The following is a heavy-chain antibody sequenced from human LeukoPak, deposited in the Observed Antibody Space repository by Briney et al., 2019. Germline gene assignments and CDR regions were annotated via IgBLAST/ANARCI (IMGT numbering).Heavy chain of an antibody. CDR1: GFTFSNYA. Sequence: GGSLRLSCAASGFTFSNYAMSWVRQAPGKGLEWVSGISDSGGSTYYADSVRGRFTISRDNSKNRLYLQMNSLRAEDTAVYYCAKGRNYDFWSGYYPTWGQGTLVTVSS. CDR3: AKGRNYDFWSGYYPT. V-gene: IGHV3-23*01. J-gene: IGHJ4*02. D-gene: IGHD3-3*01. CDR2: ISDSGGST.